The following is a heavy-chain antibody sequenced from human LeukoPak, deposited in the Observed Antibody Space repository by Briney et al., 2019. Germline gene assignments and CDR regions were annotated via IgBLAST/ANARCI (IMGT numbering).Heavy chain of an antibody. D-gene: IGHD3-22*01. J-gene: IGHJ2*01. CDR1: GLTFSDYY. Sequence: PGGSLRLSCAASGLTFSDYYMSWIRQAPGKGLEWVSYISSSSSYTNYADSVKGRFTISRDNAKNSLYLQMNSLRAEDTAVYYSARDFPVSYDSSRRYFDLWGRGTLVTVSS. CDR2: ISSSSSYT. CDR3: ARDFPVSYDSSRRYFDL. V-gene: IGHV3-11*05.